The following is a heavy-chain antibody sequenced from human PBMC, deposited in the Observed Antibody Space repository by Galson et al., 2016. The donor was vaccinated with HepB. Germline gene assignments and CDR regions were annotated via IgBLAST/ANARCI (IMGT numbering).Heavy chain of an antibody. D-gene: IGHD4-11*01. J-gene: IGHJ3*02. V-gene: IGHV3-66*01. Sequence: SLRLSCAASGFTVSSNYMSWVRQAPGKGLEWVSVIYSGGSTYYADSVKGRFTISRDNSKSTLYLQMISLRAEDTAVYYCARVMSVSDAFDIWGQGTMVTVSS. CDR1: GFTVSSNY. CDR3: ARVMSVSDAFDI. CDR2: IYSGGST.